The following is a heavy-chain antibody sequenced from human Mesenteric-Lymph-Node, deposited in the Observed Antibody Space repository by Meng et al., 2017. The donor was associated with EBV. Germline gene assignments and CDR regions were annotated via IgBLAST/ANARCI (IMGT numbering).Heavy chain of an antibody. D-gene: IGHD6-19*01. CDR2: INWRGTT. J-gene: IGHJ4*02. CDR1: GGSIGRTSYY. CDR3: ARQINSGSFESATFDY. V-gene: IGHV4-39*01. Sequence: LPLREADPGLAEPSETLSLTCAVSGGSIGRTSYYWGWIRQSPGKGLEWIGGINWRGTTYYNPSLKSRVTISLDMSKNQFSLRLTSLSATDTALYYCARQINSGSFESATFDYWGQGALVTVSS.